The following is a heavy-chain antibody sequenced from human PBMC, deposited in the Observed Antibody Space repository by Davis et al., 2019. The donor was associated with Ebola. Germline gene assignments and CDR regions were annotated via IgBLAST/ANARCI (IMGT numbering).Heavy chain of an antibody. CDR1: GGASSSNNW. V-gene: IGHV4-4*02. J-gene: IGHJ5*02. CDR2: ISTSGNT. Sequence: PSETLSLTCVVSGGASSSNNWWSWVRQTPGKGLEWIGEISTSGNTNYNPSLKSRVTISVDKSNNHFSLKLTSVTHADTAVYYCARDISSWGQGTLVNVSS. D-gene: IGHD3-3*02. CDR3: ARDISS.